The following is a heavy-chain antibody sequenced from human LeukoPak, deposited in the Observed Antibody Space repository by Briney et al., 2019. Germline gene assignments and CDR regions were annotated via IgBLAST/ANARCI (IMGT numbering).Heavy chain of an antibody. V-gene: IGHV4-39*01. Sequence: SETLSLTCSVSGDSVRNAFYYWGWIRQPPGKGLEWVACLSHAGNTWYNPSLESRLSISVDTSKNQFSLKFSSVTAADTALYWCARHNAPRRVGFDFWGQGILVTVSS. D-gene: IGHD2-2*01. CDR3: ARHNAPRRVGFDF. CDR1: GDSVRNAFYY. CDR2: LSHAGNT. J-gene: IGHJ4*02.